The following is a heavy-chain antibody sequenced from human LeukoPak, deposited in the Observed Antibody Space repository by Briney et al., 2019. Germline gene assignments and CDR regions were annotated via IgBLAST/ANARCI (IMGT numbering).Heavy chain of an antibody. CDR2: ISGNDFST. V-gene: IGHV3-23*01. Sequence: PGGSLRLSCAASGFTFSNYAMSWVRQAPGKGLEWVSSISGNDFSTYYADSVEGRFTISRDNFNNTLYLQMNRLRAEDTAVYYCARVQSVYDILTGYHKPHAFDIWGQGTMVTVSS. CDR3: ARVQSVYDILTGYHKPHAFDI. D-gene: IGHD3-9*01. CDR1: GFTFSNYA. J-gene: IGHJ3*02.